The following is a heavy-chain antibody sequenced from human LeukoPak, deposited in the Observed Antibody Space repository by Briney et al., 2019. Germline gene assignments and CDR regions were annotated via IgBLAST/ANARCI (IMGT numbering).Heavy chain of an antibody. CDR2: ISGSGGST. Sequence: GGSLRLSSAASGFTFSSYAMSWVRQAPGKGLEWVSAISGSGGSTYYADSVKGRFTISRDNSKNTLYLQMNSLRAEDTAVYYCAKGGWLQSDLDYWGQGTLVTVSS. J-gene: IGHJ4*02. V-gene: IGHV3-23*01. CDR3: AKGGWLQSDLDY. CDR1: GFTFSSYA. D-gene: IGHD5-24*01.